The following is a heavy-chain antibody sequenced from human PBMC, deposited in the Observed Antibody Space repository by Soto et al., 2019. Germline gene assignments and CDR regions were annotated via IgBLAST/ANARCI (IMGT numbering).Heavy chain of an antibody. CDR2: IHDSGRS. J-gene: IGHJ4*02. Sequence: QVQLQESGPGLVKPSETLSLICIVSSDSITNYYWSWIRQSPGKGLEWIGYIHDSGRSNYNPSLKSRVKISVDTSKKQFSLKLNSVTAADTAVYYCARGGGTRGWYWGQGTLVTVSS. V-gene: IGHV4-59*01. D-gene: IGHD2-15*01. CDR1: SDSITNYY. CDR3: ARGGGTRGWY.